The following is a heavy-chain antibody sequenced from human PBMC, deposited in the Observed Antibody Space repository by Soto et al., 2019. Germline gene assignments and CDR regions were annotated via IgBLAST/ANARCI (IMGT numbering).Heavy chain of an antibody. CDR3: ARSPYADALDI. CDR2: IFHSGTT. V-gene: IGHV4-28*01. J-gene: IGHJ3*02. D-gene: IGHD2-2*01. CDR1: GYSITNVNW. Sequence: QVQLQESGPGLVKPSDTLSLTCAVSGYSITNVNWWAWIRQPPGKGLEWIGYIFHSGTTHYNPSLKSRVTMSGDTSKNQFSLKVDSLTAEDTAVYYCARSPYADALDIWGQGTMVTVSS.